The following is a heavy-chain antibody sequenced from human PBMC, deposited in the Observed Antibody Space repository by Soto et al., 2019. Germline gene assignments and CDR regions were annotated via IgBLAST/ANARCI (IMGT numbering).Heavy chain of an antibody. J-gene: IGHJ6*02. CDR3: AGEYYGSGSYYPVNSMDV. CDR1: GDSVSSNSAA. D-gene: IGHD3-10*01. Sequence: PSQTLSLTCAISGDSVSSNSAAWNWIRQCPSRGLEWLGRTYYRSKWYNDYVVSVKSRITINPDTSKNQFSLQLNSVTPEDTAVYYCAGEYYGSGSYYPVNSMDVWGQGTTVTVSS. V-gene: IGHV6-1*01. CDR2: TYYRSKWYN.